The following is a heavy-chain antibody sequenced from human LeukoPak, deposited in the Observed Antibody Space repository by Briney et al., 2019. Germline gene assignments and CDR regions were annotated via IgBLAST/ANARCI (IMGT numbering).Heavy chain of an antibody. D-gene: IGHD1-26*01. V-gene: IGHV3-7*01. CDR2: IKQDGSEI. Sequence: GGSLRLSCAASGFTFSSYWMSWVRQAPGKGLEWVASIKQDGSEIYYVDSVKGRFTISRDNAKNALYLQMNSLRAEDTAMYYCARDGLTGSYYDFWGQGTLVTVSS. CDR3: ARDGLTGSYYDF. CDR1: GFTFSSYW. J-gene: IGHJ4*02.